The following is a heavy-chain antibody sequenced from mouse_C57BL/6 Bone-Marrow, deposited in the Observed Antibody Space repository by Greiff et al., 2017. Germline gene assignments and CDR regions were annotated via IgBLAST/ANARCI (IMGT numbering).Heavy chain of an antibody. J-gene: IGHJ3*01. CDR2: IDPENGDT. CDR3: TTLYDGYYVPWFAY. V-gene: IGHV14-4*01. Sequence: EVQLQQSGAELVRPGASVKLSCTASGFKIKDDYMHWVKQRPEQGLEWIGWIDPENGDTEYASKFQGKATMTADTSSNTAYLQLSSLTSEDTAVYYCTTLYDGYYVPWFAYWGQGTLVTVSA. D-gene: IGHD2-3*01. CDR1: GFKIKDDY.